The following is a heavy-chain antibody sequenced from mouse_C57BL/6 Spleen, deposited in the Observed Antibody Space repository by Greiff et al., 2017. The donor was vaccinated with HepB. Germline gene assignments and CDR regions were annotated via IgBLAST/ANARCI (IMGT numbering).Heavy chain of an antibody. Sequence: VQLQQSGPGLVAPSQSLSITCTVSGFSLTSYGVSWVRQPPGKGLEWLGVIWGDGSTNYHSALISRLSISKDNSKSQVFLKLNSLQTDDTATYYCAKEGNYYGSGYGGNYFDYWGQGTTLTVSS. V-gene: IGHV2-3*01. CDR1: GFSLTSYG. D-gene: IGHD1-1*01. CDR2: IWGDGST. CDR3: AKEGNYYGSGYGGNYFDY. J-gene: IGHJ2*01.